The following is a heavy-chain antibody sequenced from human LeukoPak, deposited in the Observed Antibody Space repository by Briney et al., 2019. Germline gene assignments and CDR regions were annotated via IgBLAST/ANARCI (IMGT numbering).Heavy chain of an antibody. V-gene: IGHV1-69*13. Sequence: GASVKVSCKASGYTFTGYYMHWVRQAPGQGLEWMGGIIPIFGTANYAQKFQGRVTITADESTSTAYMELSSLRSEDTAVYYCARGRGWGYYFDYWGQGTLVTVSS. D-gene: IGHD3-16*01. J-gene: IGHJ4*02. CDR3: ARGRGWGYYFDY. CDR2: IIPIFGTA. CDR1: GYTFTGYY.